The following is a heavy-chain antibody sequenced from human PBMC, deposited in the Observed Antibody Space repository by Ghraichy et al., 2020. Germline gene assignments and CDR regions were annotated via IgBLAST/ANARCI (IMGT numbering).Heavy chain of an antibody. CDR1: GGSISRSGDYY. V-gene: IGHV4-30-4*01. J-gene: IGHJ6*02. Sequence: SETLSLTCTVSGGSISRSGDYYWSWIRQPPGKGLEWLGHIYYSGNTYYKSSLKSRASISVDTSRNQFSLRLSSVTATDTAVYFCARGRVIWSGSHRDVDVWGQGTTVTVSS. CDR3: ARGRVIWSGSHRDVDV. D-gene: IGHD3-3*01. CDR2: IYYSGNT.